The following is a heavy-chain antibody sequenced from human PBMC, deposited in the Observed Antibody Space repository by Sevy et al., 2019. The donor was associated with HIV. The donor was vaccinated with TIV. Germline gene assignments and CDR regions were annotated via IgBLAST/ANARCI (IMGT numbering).Heavy chain of an antibody. CDR3: ARDGGGGPTKVHFDY. Sequence: GGSLRLSCAASGFTFSSYAMHWVHQAPGKGLEWVAVISFDGSNKYYADSVKGRFTISRDNSKNTLYLQMNSLRAEDTAVYYCARDGGGGPTKVHFDYWGQGTLVTVSS. V-gene: IGHV3-30*04. CDR1: GFTFSSYA. J-gene: IGHJ4*02. D-gene: IGHD3-16*01. CDR2: ISFDGSNK.